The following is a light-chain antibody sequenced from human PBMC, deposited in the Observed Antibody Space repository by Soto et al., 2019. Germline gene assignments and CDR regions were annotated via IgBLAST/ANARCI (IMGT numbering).Light chain of an antibody. CDR1: SSDVGSYNL. Sequence: QSVLTQPASVSGSPGQSITISCTGTSSDVGSYNLVSWYQQHPGKAPKLMIYEGSKRPSGVSNRFSGSKSGNTASLTISGLQAEDEADYYCCSYAGGVGGGTKLTVL. V-gene: IGLV2-23*01. J-gene: IGLJ2*01. CDR2: EGS. CDR3: CSYAGG.